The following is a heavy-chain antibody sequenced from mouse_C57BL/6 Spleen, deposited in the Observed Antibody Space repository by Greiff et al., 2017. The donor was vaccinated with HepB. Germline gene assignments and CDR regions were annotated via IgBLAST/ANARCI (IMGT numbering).Heavy chain of an antibody. D-gene: IGHD1-1*01. CDR1: GYTFTDYN. V-gene: IGHV1-18*01. J-gene: IGHJ2*01. Sequence: EVQLQQSGPELVKPGASVKIPCKASGYTFTDYNMDWVKQSHGKSLEWIGDINPNNGGTIYNQKFKGKATLTVDKSSSTAYMELRSLTSEDTAVYDCARRGYYGSSYPFGYWGQGTTLTVSS. CDR2: INPNNGGT. CDR3: ARRGYYGSSYPFGY.